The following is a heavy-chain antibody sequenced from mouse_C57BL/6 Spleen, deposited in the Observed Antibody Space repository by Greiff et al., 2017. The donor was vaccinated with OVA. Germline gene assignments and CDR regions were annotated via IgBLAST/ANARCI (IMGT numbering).Heavy chain of an antibody. V-gene: IGHV1-80*01. CDR1: GYAFSSYW. CDR2: IYPGDGDT. J-gene: IGHJ2*01. D-gene: IGHD2-5*01. Sequence: QVQLKESGAELVKPGASVKISCKASGYAFSSYWMNWVKQRPGKGLEWIGQIYPGDGDTNYNGKFKGKATLTADKSSSTAYMQLSSLTSEDSAVYFCARTPYSNYVDYWGQGTTLTVSS. CDR3: ARTPYSNYVDY.